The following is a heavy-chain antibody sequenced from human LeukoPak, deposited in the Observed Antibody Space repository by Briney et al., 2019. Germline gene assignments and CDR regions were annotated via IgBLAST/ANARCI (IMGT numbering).Heavy chain of an antibody. Sequence: PGGSLRLSCAASGXTFSSYGMHWVRQAPGKGLEWVAVISYDGSNKYYADSVKGRFTISRDNSKNTLYLQMNSLRAEDTAVYYCAKDLQEYYYYYGMDVWGQGTTVTVSS. CDR2: ISYDGSNK. V-gene: IGHV3-30*18. CDR3: AKDLQEYYYYYGMDV. J-gene: IGHJ6*02. CDR1: GXTFSSYG.